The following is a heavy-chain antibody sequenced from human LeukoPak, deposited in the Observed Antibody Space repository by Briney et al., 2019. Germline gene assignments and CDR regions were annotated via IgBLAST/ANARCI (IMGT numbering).Heavy chain of an antibody. CDR3: ARWASPYCSSTSCYTGNWLDP. CDR1: GYSFTSYW. CDR2: IYPGDSDT. D-gene: IGHD2-2*02. J-gene: IGHJ5*02. Sequence: GESLKISCKGSGYSFTSYWIGWVRQMPGKGLEWMGIIYPGDSDTRYSPSFQGQVTISAEKSISTAYLQWSSLKASDTAMYYCARWASPYCSSTSCYTGNWLDPWGQGTLVTVSS. V-gene: IGHV5-51*01.